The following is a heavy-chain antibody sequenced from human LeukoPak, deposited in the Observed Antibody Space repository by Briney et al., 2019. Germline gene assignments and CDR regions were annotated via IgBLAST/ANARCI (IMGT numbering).Heavy chain of an antibody. CDR1: GFTFNNYY. D-gene: IGHD3-10*01. V-gene: IGHV3-7*01. CDR2: IKQDGSQK. CDR3: ARDKGYGSDY. J-gene: IGHJ4*02. Sequence: GGSLRPSCAASGFTFNNYYMSWIRQAPGKGLEWVACIKQDGSQKDYVDSVKGRFTISRDNAKNSLYLQMSSLRAEDTAMYYCARDKGYGSDYWGPGVQVTVSS.